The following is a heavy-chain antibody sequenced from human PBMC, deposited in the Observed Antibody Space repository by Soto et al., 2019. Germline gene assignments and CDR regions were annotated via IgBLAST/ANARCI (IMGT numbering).Heavy chain of an antibody. Sequence: EVQVLDSGGGLVQTGGSLRLSCAASGFTFTNYPMAWVRQAPAKGLEWVSTISGSGGSTFYADSVKGRFTISRYNSKNTVYLQMNSLRVEDTAVYYCAKRPLKFEGSYFDYWGQGTLVTVSS. CDR1: GFTFTNYP. CDR3: AKRPLKFEGSYFDY. V-gene: IGHV3-23*01. D-gene: IGHD3-10*01. CDR2: ISGSGGST. J-gene: IGHJ4*02.